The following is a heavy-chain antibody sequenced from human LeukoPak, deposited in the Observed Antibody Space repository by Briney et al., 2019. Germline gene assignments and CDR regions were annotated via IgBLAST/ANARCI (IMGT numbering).Heavy chain of an antibody. CDR2: INAGNGNT. CDR3: ASHQPGQQLMKYAFDI. J-gene: IGHJ3*02. V-gene: IGHV1-3*01. Sequence: ASVKVSCKASGYTFTSYAMHWVRQAPGQRLEWMGWINAGNGNTKYSQKFQGRVTITRDTSASTAYMKLSSLRSEDTAVYYCASHQPGQQLMKYAFDIWGQGTMVTVSS. D-gene: IGHD6-13*01. CDR1: GYTFTSYA.